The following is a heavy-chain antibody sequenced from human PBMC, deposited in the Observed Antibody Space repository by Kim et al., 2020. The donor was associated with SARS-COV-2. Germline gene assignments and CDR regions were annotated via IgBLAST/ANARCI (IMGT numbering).Heavy chain of an antibody. CDR2: ISWNSGSI. Sequence: GGSLRLSCAASGFTFDDYAMHWVRQAPGKGLEWVSGISWNSGSICYADSVKGRFTISRDNAKNSLYLQMNSLRAEDTALYYCAKDRLGVRAVRTWSYYYGMDVWGQGTTVTVSS. D-gene: IGHD3-10*01. CDR3: AKDRLGVRAVRTWSYYYGMDV. V-gene: IGHV3-9*01. J-gene: IGHJ6*02. CDR1: GFTFDDYA.